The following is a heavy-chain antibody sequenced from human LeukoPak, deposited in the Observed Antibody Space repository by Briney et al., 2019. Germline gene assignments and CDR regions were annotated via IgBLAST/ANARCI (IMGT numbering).Heavy chain of an antibody. CDR1: GHTFTSYG. CDR2: ISAYNGNT. V-gene: IGHV1-18*01. J-gene: IGHJ4*02. Sequence: ASVKVSCKASGHTFTSYGISWVRQAPRQGLEWMGWISAYNGNTKYAQKLQGRVTMTTDTSTSTAYMELRSLRSDDTAVFYCARDMGVPAASYFFDYWGQGTLVTVSS. CDR3: ARDMGVPAASYFFDY. D-gene: IGHD2-2*01.